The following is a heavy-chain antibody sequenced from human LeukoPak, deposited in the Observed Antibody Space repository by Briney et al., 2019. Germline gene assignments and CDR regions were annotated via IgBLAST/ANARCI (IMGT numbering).Heavy chain of an antibody. CDR1: GFTFDDYA. J-gene: IGHJ4*02. CDR3: AKGYLTVYSSGWSPYYFDY. Sequence: GGSLRLYCAASGFTFDDYAMHWVRQAPGKGLEWVSGISWNSGSIGYADSVKGRFTISRDNAKNSLYLQMNSLRAEDTALYYCAKGYLTVYSSGWSPYYFDYWGQGTLVTVSS. D-gene: IGHD6-19*01. CDR2: ISWNSGSI. V-gene: IGHV3-9*01.